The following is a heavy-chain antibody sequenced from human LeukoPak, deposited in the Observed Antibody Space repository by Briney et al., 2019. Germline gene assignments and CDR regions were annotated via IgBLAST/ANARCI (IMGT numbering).Heavy chain of an antibody. V-gene: IGHV1-18*01. CDR2: ISAYNGNT. Sequence: ASVKVSCKASVGTFTSYGISWVRQAPGQGLEWMGWISAYNGNTNYAQKLQGRGTMTTDTSTSTAYIELRSLRSDDTAVYYCARATRPMIVAPSGWFDPWGQGTLVTVSS. D-gene: IGHD3-22*01. CDR1: VGTFTSYG. CDR3: ARATRPMIVAPSGWFDP. J-gene: IGHJ5*02.